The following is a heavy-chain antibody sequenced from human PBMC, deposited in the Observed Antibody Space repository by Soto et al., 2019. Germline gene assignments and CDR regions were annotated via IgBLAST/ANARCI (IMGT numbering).Heavy chain of an antibody. CDR1: GFTFSNYD. D-gene: IGHD2-15*01. J-gene: IGHJ4*02. CDR3: SKSSATYYCSGGYCYNYYFDS. CDR2: ISYDGSNK. V-gene: IGHV3-30*18. Sequence: GGSLRLSCAASGFTFSNYDMHWVRQAPGKGLEWVAVISYDGSNKYYADSVRGRFTISRDNSKNTLYLQMNSLRADDTPVYYCSKSSATYYCSGGYCYNYYFDSWGQGTLVPVTS.